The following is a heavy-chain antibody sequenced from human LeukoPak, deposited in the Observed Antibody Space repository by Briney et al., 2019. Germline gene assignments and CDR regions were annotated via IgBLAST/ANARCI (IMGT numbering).Heavy chain of an antibody. J-gene: IGHJ4*02. D-gene: IGHD6-19*01. Sequence: GGSLRLSCAASGFTFSSYWMHWVRQAPGEGLEWVAVISYDGGNKYYADSVKGRFTISRDNSKNTLYLQMNSLRAEDTAVYYCAKDRDSGWFTYFDYWGQGTLVTVSS. CDR1: GFTFSSYW. V-gene: IGHV3-30*18. CDR2: ISYDGGNK. CDR3: AKDRDSGWFTYFDY.